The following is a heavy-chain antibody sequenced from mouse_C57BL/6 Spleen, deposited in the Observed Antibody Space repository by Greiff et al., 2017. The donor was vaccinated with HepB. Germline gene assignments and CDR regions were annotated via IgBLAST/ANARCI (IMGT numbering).Heavy chain of an antibody. CDR3: AREEDYPWFAY. D-gene: IGHD2-4*01. CDR1: GYTFTSYT. CDR2: INPSSGYT. J-gene: IGHJ3*01. V-gene: IGHV1-4*01. Sequence: VQLQQSGAELARPGASVKMSCKASGYTFTSYTMHWVKQRPGQGLEWIGYINPSSGYTKYNQKFKDKATLTADKSSSTAYMQLSSLTSEDSAVYYCAREEDYPWFAYWGQGTLVTVSA.